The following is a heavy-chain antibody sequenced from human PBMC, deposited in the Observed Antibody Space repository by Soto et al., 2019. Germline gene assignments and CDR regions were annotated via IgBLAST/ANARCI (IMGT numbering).Heavy chain of an antibody. Sequence: QITLKESGPTLVKPTQTLTLTCTFSGFSLSTSGVGVGWIRQPPGKALEWRALIYWDDDKRYSPSLKRRLTITKDTSTNQVVLTMTNMDPVDTATYSCARTESSGYYFLWFDPWVQRTLVTVSS. V-gene: IGHV2-5*02. J-gene: IGHJ5*02. CDR3: ARTESSGYYFLWFDP. CDR2: IYWDDDK. D-gene: IGHD3-22*01. CDR1: GFSLSTSGVG.